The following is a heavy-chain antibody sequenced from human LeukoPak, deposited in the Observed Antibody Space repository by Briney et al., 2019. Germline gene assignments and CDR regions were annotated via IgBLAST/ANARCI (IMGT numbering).Heavy chain of an antibody. Sequence: PGGSLRLSCAASGFTFSSYSMNWVRQAPWKGLEWVSYISSSSSTIYYADAVKGRFTISRDNAKNSLYLQMNSLRAEDTAVYYCARAIYGSDYYYYYYMDVWGKGTTVTVSS. CDR3: ARAIYGSDYYYYYYMDV. CDR2: ISSSSSTI. CDR1: GFTFSSYS. D-gene: IGHD3-10*01. V-gene: IGHV3-48*01. J-gene: IGHJ6*03.